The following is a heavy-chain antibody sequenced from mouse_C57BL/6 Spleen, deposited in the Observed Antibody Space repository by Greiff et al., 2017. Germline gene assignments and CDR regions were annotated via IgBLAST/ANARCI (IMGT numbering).Heavy chain of an antibody. CDR2: IRNKANGYTT. V-gene: IGHV7-3*01. J-gene: IGHJ4*01. CDR3: ARHMSYYDGSSLMDY. D-gene: IGHD1-1*01. Sequence: EVQLVESGGGLVQPGGSLSLSCAASGFTFTDYYMSWVRQPPGKALEWLGFIRNKANGYTTEYSASVKGRFTISRDNSQSILYLQMNALRAEDSATDDCARHMSYYDGSSLMDYWGQGTSVTVSS. CDR1: GFTFTDYY.